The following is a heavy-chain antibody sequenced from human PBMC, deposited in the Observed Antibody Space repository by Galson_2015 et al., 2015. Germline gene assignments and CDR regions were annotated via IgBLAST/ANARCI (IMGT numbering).Heavy chain of an antibody. CDR2: ISPYNDNT. CDR1: GYTFISYG. J-gene: IGHJ2*01. V-gene: IGHV1-18*01. D-gene: IGHD5/OR15-5a*01. Sequence: SVKVSCKASGYTFISYGISWVRQAPGQGPEWMGWISPYNDNTNYAQKFQGRVTMTTDTSTRTAYMELRSLRFDDTADYYCARGPLVVHSVYDLGGYFARGGRSALVTVSS. CDR3: ARGPLVVHSVYDLGGYFAR.